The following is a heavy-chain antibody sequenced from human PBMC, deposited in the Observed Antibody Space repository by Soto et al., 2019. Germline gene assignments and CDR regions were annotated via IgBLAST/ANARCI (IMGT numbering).Heavy chain of an antibody. CDR2: IYSSGST. V-gene: IGHV4-59*08. Sequence: QVQLLESGPGLVKPSETLSLTSTVSGGSISSYYWSWIRQPPGKGLEWIGYIYSSGSTNYNPSLKSRVTISVDTSKNQFSLKLSSVTAADTAVYYCARRYGGGFDFWGQGTLVTVSS. CDR1: GGSISSYY. D-gene: IGHD3-10*01. CDR3: ARRYGGGFDF. J-gene: IGHJ4*02.